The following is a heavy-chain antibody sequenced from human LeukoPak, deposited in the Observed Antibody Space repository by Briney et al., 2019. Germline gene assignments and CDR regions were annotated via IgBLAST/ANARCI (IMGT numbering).Heavy chain of an antibody. CDR1: GVSISSGRYY. J-gene: IGHJ4*02. CDR3: AVGITGTTLDY. CDR2: IYTSGST. V-gene: IGHV4-61*02. Sequence: SETLSLTCNVSGVSISSGRYYWAWLRQPAGKGLEWIGRIYTSGSTNYNPSLKSRVTMSVDTSKNQFSLKLSSVTAADTAVYYCAVGITGTTLDYWGQGTLVTVSS. D-gene: IGHD1-7*01.